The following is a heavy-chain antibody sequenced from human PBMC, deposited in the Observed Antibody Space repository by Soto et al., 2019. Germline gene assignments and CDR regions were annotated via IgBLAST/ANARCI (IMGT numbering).Heavy chain of an antibody. CDR3: AIVGEIRGYSYGYYFDY. Sequence: GGSLRLSCAASGFTFSSYWMSWVRQAPGKGLEWVANIKQDGSEKYYVDSVKGRFTISRDNAKNSLYLQMNSLRAEDTAVYYCAIVGEIRGYSYGYYFDYWGQGTLVTVSS. CDR2: IKQDGSEK. V-gene: IGHV3-7*01. CDR1: GFTFSSYW. J-gene: IGHJ4*02. D-gene: IGHD5-18*01.